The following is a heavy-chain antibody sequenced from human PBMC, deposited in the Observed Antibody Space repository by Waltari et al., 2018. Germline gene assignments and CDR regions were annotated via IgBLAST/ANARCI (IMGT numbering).Heavy chain of an antibody. CDR3: TKRVAISGVPGIPDY. D-gene: IGHD2-15*01. V-gene: IGHV3-53*01. Sequence: EVQLVESGGGLIQAGGSLRLSWADSVFTVSSTYMAWVLQAPGKGLESVAISYSHGTTSYADSVKGRFTISRDNSKNTLFLQMSSVRVDETAIYYCTKRVAISGVPGIPDYWGQVTLVTVSS. CDR1: VFTVSSTY. CDR2: SYSHGTT. J-gene: IGHJ4*02.